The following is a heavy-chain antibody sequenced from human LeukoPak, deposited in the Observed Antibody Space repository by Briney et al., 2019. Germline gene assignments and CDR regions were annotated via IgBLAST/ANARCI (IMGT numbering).Heavy chain of an antibody. CDR2: ISSSSSYI. Sequence: PGGSLRLSCAASGFTFSSYSMNWVRQAPGKGLEWVSSISSSSSYIYYADSVKGRFTISRDNAKNSLYLQMNSLRAEDTAVYYCARGPPRSLRFLEWSVWGQGTLVTVSS. CDR3: ARGPPRSLRFLEWSV. D-gene: IGHD3-3*01. CDR1: GFTFSSYS. J-gene: IGHJ4*02. V-gene: IGHV3-21*01.